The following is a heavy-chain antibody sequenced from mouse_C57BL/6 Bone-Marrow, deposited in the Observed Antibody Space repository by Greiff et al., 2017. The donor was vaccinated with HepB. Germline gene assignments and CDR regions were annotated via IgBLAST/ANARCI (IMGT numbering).Heavy chain of an antibody. CDR1: GYAFSSSW. Sequence: QVQLKESGPELVKPGASVKISCKASGYAFSSSWMNWVKQRPGKGLEWIGRIYPGDGDTNYNGKFKGKATLTADKSSSTAYMQLSSLTSEDSAVYFCARPGLPYYYAMDYWGQGTSVTVSS. D-gene: IGHD3-1*01. J-gene: IGHJ4*01. V-gene: IGHV1-82*01. CDR2: IYPGDGDT. CDR3: ARPGLPYYYAMDY.